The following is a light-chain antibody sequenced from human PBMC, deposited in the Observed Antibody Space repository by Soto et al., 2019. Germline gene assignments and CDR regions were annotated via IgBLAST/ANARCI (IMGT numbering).Light chain of an antibody. V-gene: IGKV3-20*01. J-gene: IGKJ1*01. CDR1: QSISSSY. CDR2: AAS. Sequence: EIVLTQSTATLSLSPGERATLSCRASQSISSSYLAWYQQKRGQAPRLLMYAASKRATGIPDRFSGSGSGTDFTLTISRLDPEDFAVYYCQQYGRSSWTFGQGTKVDIK. CDR3: QQYGRSSWT.